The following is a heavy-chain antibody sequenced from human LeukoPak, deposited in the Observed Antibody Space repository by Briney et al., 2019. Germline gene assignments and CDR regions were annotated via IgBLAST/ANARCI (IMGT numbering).Heavy chain of an antibody. D-gene: IGHD4-17*01. CDR1: GYTFTGYY. CDR3: AREAGYGDYDAFDI. Sequence: ASVKVSCKASGYTFTGYYMHWVRQAPGLGLEWMGWINPNSGGTNYAQKFQGWVTMTRDTSISTAYMELSRLRSDDTAVYYCAREAGYGDYDAFDIWGQGTMVTVSS. CDR2: INPNSGGT. J-gene: IGHJ3*02. V-gene: IGHV1-2*04.